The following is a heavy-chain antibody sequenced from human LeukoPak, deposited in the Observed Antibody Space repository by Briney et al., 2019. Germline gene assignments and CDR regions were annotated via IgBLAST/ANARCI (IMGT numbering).Heavy chain of an antibody. CDR2: ISSSSSYI. V-gene: IGHV3-21*01. CDR3: ARERPFGRNYFDY. CDR1: GFTFSSYS. D-gene: IGHD3-10*01. J-gene: IGHJ4*02. Sequence: GGSLRLSCAASGFTFSSYSMNWVRQAPGKGLEWVSSISSSSSYIYYADSVKGRFTISRDNAKNSLYLQMNSLRAEDTAVYYCARERPFGRNYFDYWGQGTLVTVSP.